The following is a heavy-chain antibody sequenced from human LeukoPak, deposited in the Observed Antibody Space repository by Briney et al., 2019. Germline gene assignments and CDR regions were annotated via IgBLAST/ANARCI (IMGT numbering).Heavy chain of an antibody. Sequence: KPSETLSLTCTVSGGSMSSSSYFWGWIRQPPGKGLEWIGTIYYSGSTYYHPSLKSRVTISVDTSKNQFSLKLNSATAADTAVYYCAVAGVRYYDSSGLYAFDFWGQGTMVTVSS. CDR3: AVAGVRYYDSSGLYAFDF. CDR2: IYYSGST. CDR1: GGSMSSSSYF. V-gene: IGHV4-39*01. D-gene: IGHD3-22*01. J-gene: IGHJ3*01.